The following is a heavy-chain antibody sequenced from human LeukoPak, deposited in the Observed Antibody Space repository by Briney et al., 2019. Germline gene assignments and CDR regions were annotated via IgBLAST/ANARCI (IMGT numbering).Heavy chain of an antibody. CDR2: IWYDGTNQ. D-gene: IGHD1-7*01. V-gene: IGHV3-33*01. CDR3: ARQWNWNYRYFDY. CDR1: GFTFSDYG. Sequence: GGSLRLSCTASGFTFSDYGMHWVRQAPGKRLEWVAVIWYDGTNQYYADSAEGRFTISRDNSKNTLYLQMNSLRAADTAVYYCARQWNWNYRYFDYWGQGTLVTVSS. J-gene: IGHJ4*02.